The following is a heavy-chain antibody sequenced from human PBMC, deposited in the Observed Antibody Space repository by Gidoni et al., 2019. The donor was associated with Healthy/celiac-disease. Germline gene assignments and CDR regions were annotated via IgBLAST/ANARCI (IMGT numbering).Heavy chain of an antibody. V-gene: IGHV4-34*01. CDR3: ARGHLYYYGSGSYWGY. D-gene: IGHD3-10*01. CDR1: GGSFSGYY. J-gene: IGHJ4*02. CDR2: INHSGST. Sequence: QVQLQQWGAGLLKPSETLSLTCAVYGGSFSGYYWSWIRQPPGKGLEWIGEINHSGSTNYNPSLKSRVTISVDTSKNQFSLKLSSVTAADTAVYYCARGHLYYYGSGSYWGYWGQGTLVTVSS.